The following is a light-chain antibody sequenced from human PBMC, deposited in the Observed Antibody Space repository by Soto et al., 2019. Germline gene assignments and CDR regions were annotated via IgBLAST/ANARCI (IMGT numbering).Light chain of an antibody. Sequence: QSVLTQPASVSGSSGQSITISCSGTNSDIGSYNYVSWYLQHPGKAPKLIVFEVSNRPSGISDRFSGSKSGNTAYLTISGLQTEAEALYYPNPFTSTNTLPYVFGTGTKVTVL. J-gene: IGLJ1*01. CDR3: NPFTSTNTLPYV. V-gene: IGLV2-14*01. CDR2: EVS. CDR1: NSDIGSYNY.